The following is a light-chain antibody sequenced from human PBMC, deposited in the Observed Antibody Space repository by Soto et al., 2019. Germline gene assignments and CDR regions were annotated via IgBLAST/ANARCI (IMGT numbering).Light chain of an antibody. CDR3: QQRSKLPPEYA. CDR2: DAS. J-gene: IGKJ2*01. Sequence: EIVLTQSPATLSLSPGERATLSCSSSQSVSSYLAWYQQKPGQAPRLLIYDASNRDTGIPARFSGSGSGTDFTLTISGLEPEDFAVDYCQQRSKLPPEYAFGQGTKLAIK. CDR1: QSVSSY. V-gene: IGKV3-11*01.